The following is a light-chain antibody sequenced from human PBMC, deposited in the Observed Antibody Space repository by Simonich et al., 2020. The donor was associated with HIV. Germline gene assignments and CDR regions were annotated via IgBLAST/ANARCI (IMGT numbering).Light chain of an antibody. CDR1: SSDIGGYNH. CDR3: CSITGIYASDL. Sequence: HSALTQPRSVSGSPGQSVAISCTGSSSDIGGYNHVSWYQQYPGKAPKLLIYDVNARPSGVPESFTGPTTGNTTSLTIYGPQAEDEADYYSCSITGIYASDLFGGGTKLTVL. V-gene: IGLV2-11*01. CDR2: DVN. J-gene: IGLJ2*01.